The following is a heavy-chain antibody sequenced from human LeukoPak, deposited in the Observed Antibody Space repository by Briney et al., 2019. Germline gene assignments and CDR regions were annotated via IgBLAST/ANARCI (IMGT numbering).Heavy chain of an antibody. V-gene: IGHV4-34*01. J-gene: IGHJ5*01. CDR1: GGSFGDHF. Sequence: PSATLSLTCGLNGGSFGDHFWGWFRQSPGKGLEWIGEVNQRGTINTNPSLKSRVAISVETCKNQFSLKLTSVTAADTAVYYCARINLWPGNWIDSWGQGSLVTVSS. D-gene: IGHD2/OR15-2a*01. CDR2: VNQRGTI. CDR3: ARINLWPGNWIDS.